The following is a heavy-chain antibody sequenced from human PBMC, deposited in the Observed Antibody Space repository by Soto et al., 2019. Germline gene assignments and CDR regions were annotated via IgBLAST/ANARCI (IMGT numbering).Heavy chain of an antibody. CDR2: IWYDGSNK. D-gene: IGHD2-15*01. CDR1: GFTFSSYG. CDR3: ARRSAILGYCSGGSCYSLDY. J-gene: IGHJ4*02. Sequence: VQLVESGGGVVQPGRSLRLSCAASGFTFSSYGMHWVRQAPGKGLEWVAVIWYDGSNKYYADSVKGRFTISRDNSKNTLYLQMNSLRAEDTAVYYCARRSAILGYCSGGSCYSLDYWGQGTLVTVSS. V-gene: IGHV3-33*01.